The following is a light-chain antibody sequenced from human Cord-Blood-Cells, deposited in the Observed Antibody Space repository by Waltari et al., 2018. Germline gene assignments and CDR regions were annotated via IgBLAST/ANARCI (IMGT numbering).Light chain of an antibody. CDR1: QSVRSY. CDR3: QQRSNWLT. Sequence: EILLTQSPATLSLSPGERATLSCRASQSVRSYLAWYPQKPAQYPRLLIYDASNRATGIPARCSGSGSGADFPLTISGLQPEDFAVYYCQQRSNWLTFGGGTKVEIK. CDR2: DAS. J-gene: IGKJ4*01. V-gene: IGKV3-11*01.